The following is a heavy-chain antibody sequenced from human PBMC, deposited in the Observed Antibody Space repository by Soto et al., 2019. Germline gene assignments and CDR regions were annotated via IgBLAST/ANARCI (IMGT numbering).Heavy chain of an antibody. Sequence: SENLSLTCAVSGGSFSGFYWTWIRQPPGEGLEWIGEINHSGTTNFNPSLRSRLTISLDSSKKHFSLKLTSMTAADAAVYYCARADRTLVTSYGLDVWGQGTTVTVSS. CDR1: GGSFSGFY. CDR3: ARADRTLVTSYGLDV. V-gene: IGHV4-34*01. J-gene: IGHJ6*02. CDR2: INHSGTT. D-gene: IGHD2-21*02.